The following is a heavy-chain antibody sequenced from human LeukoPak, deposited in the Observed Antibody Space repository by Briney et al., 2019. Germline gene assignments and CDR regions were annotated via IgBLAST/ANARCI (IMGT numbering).Heavy chain of an antibody. J-gene: IGHJ4*02. CDR1: GFTFSSSW. CDR2: INSDGSST. D-gene: IGHD3-22*01. CDR3: AREWFYDSSGYYVY. V-gene: IGHV3-74*01. Sequence: GGSLRLSCVVSGFTFSSSWMHWVRQAPGKGLVWVSRINSDGSSTTYADSVKGRFTISRDNAKNTLYMQMNSLRDEDTAVYYCAREWFYDSSGYYVYWGQGTLVTVSS.